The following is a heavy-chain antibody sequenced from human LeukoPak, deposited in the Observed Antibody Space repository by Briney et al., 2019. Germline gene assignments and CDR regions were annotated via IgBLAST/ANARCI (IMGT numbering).Heavy chain of an antibody. J-gene: IGHJ4*02. CDR2: IYSGGST. Sequence: GGSLRHSCAATGFSVSTNYINWVRPAPGKGLEWVSVIYSGGSTYSADSVKGRFTISRDNSKNTLYLQMNSLRAEDTAVYYCARGYYYYCVYWGQGTLVTVSS. D-gene: IGHD3-22*01. V-gene: IGHV3-66*01. CDR3: ARGYYYYCVY. CDR1: GFSVSTNY.